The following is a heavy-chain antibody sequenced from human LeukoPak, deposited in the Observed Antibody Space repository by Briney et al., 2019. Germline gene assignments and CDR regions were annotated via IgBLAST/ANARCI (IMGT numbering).Heavy chain of an antibody. CDR3: SMRDGQGRHFDL. CDR1: GVPLSISPYY. CDR2: ISYSGPT. D-gene: IGHD1-1*01. J-gene: IGHJ4*02. V-gene: IGHV4-39*01. Sequence: SETLSLTYTLSGVPLSISPYYWRWIRQPPGKGLECIARISYSGPTSYQPSLKSLVTLSVDTSHNQFSLRVSYVTAADTSVYYFSMRDGQGRHFDLWGQGTLVTVSS.